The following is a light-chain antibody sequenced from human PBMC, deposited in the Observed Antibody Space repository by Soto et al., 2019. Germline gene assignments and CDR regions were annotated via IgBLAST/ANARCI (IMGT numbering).Light chain of an antibody. J-gene: IGKJ5*01. CDR2: DAS. CDR3: QQRSTWPLVA. V-gene: IGKV3-11*01. Sequence: EIVLTQSPATLSLSPGERATLSCRASQNVSRYLAWYQQKPGQAPRLLIYDASNRATGIPARFSSSGSGTDFILTISNLEPEDFAVYYCQQRSTWPLVAFGQGTRLEIK. CDR1: QNVSRY.